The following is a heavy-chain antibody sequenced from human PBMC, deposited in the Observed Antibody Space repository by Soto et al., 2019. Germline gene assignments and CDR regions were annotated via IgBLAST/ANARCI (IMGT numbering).Heavy chain of an antibody. Sequence: GGSLRLSCAASGFTVSSNYMSWVRQAPGKGLEWVSVIYSGGSTYYADSVKGRFTISRHNSKNTLYLQMNSLRAEATAVYYCASTTPRYCSSTSCYGGEIDYWGQGTLVTVSS. V-gene: IGHV3-53*04. J-gene: IGHJ4*02. CDR2: IYSGGST. CDR1: GFTVSSNY. CDR3: ASTTPRYCSSTSCYGGEIDY. D-gene: IGHD2-2*01.